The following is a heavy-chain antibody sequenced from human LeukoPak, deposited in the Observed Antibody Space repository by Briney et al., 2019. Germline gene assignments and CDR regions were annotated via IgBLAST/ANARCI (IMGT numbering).Heavy chain of an antibody. D-gene: IGHD1-26*01. J-gene: IGHJ4*02. CDR1: GFTFSSYE. CDR2: ISSSGSTI. CDR3: ARSSNSGWLSIDY. Sequence: GGSLRLSCAASGFTFSSYEMNWVRQAPGKGLEWVSYISSSGSTIYYADSVKGRFTISRDNAKNSLYLQMNSLRAEDTAVYYCARSSNSGWLSIDYWGQGTLVTVSP. V-gene: IGHV3-48*03.